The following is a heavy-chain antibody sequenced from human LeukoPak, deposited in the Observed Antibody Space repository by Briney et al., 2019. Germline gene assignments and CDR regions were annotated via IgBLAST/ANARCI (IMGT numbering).Heavy chain of an antibody. Sequence: GGSLRLSCVASGFSLSNAWMSWVRQAPGQGLAWVGRIKREVDGGTEDYAAPVKGRFTISRDDSKNTLYLQMNSLQTEDTGVYYCTADVSDSSGYCHDYWGQGTQVTVSS. D-gene: IGHD3-22*01. CDR3: TADVSDSSGYCHDY. V-gene: IGHV3-15*01. CDR1: GFSLSNAW. CDR2: IKREVDGGTE. J-gene: IGHJ4*02.